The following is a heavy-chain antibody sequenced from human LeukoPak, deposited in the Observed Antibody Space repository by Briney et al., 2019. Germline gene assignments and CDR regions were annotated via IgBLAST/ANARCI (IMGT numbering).Heavy chain of an antibody. CDR2: INYSGST. J-gene: IGHJ5*02. CDR3: ARGGVVPAAKGRNWFDP. D-gene: IGHD2-2*01. CDR1: GGSFSGYY. Sequence: PSETLSLTCAVYGGSFSGYYWSWIRQPPGKGLEWIGEINYSGSTNYNPSLKSRVTISVDTSKNQFSLKLSSVTAADTAVYYCARGGVVPAAKGRNWFDPWGQGTLVTVSS. V-gene: IGHV4-34*01.